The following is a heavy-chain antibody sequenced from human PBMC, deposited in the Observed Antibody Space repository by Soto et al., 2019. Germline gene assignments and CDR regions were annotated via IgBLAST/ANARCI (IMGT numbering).Heavy chain of an antibody. CDR1: GFTFSSYA. D-gene: IGHD2-2*01. Sequence: GSLRLSCAASGFTFSSYAMSWVRQAPGKGLEWVSAISGSGGSTYYADSVKGRFTISRDNSKNTLYLQMNSLRAEDTAVYYCAKGGDIVVVPAALNMDVWGKGTTVTVSS. CDR2: ISGSGGST. CDR3: AKGGDIVVVPAALNMDV. J-gene: IGHJ6*03. V-gene: IGHV3-23*01.